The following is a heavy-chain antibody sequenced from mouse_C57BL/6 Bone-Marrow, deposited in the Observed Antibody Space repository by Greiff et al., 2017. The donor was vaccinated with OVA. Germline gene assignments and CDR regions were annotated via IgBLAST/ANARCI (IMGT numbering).Heavy chain of an antibody. V-gene: IGHV1-26*01. CDR2: INPNNGGT. J-gene: IGHJ4*01. CDR1: GYTFTDYY. CDR3: ANDVGAMDY. D-gene: IGHD2-12*01. Sequence: EVQLQQSGPELVKPGASVKISCKASGYTFTDYYMNWVKQSHGKSLEWIGDINPNNGGTSYNQKFKGKATLTVDKSSSTAYMELRSLTSEDSAVYYCANDVGAMDYWGQGTSVTVSS.